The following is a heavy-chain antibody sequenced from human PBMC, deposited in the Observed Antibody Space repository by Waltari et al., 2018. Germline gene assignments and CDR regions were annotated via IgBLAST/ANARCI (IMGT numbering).Heavy chain of an antibody. CDR2: IYYSGST. CDR1: GGSISSYY. CDR3: ALGYSYGYYFDY. J-gene: IGHJ4*02. Sequence: QVQLQESGPGLVQPSETLSLTCTVSGGSISSYYWSWIRQPPGKGLEWIGYIYYSGSTNYNPSLKSRVTISVDTSKNQFSLKLSSVTAADTAVYYCALGYSYGYYFDYWGQGTLVTVSS. V-gene: IGHV4-59*01. D-gene: IGHD5-18*01.